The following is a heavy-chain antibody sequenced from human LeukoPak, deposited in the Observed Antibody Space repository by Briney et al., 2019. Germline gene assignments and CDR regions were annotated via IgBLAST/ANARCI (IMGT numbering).Heavy chain of an antibody. Sequence: TGGSLRLSCAASGFTFNKYAMSWVRQAPGKGLEWVSYISDGSSTIYYADSVRGRFTISRDNAKNSLYLQINSLRDEDTAVYYCARETVGLDYWGQGTLVTVSS. CDR3: ARETVGLDY. D-gene: IGHD4-23*01. CDR1: GFTFNKYA. J-gene: IGHJ4*02. V-gene: IGHV3-48*02. CDR2: ISDGSSTI.